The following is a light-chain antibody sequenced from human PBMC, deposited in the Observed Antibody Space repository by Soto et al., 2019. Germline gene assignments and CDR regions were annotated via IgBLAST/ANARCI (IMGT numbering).Light chain of an antibody. Sequence: EIVMTQSQATLSVSPGERVTLSCRASEGVGLKLAWYQLKPGLPPRLLFYDASTRATGLPARFSGSGAGTEFTLSISSLQSEDFATYYCQHYSDSPTFGQGTKVEIK. CDR3: QHYSDSPT. V-gene: IGKV3-15*01. CDR2: DAS. CDR1: EGVGLK. J-gene: IGKJ1*01.